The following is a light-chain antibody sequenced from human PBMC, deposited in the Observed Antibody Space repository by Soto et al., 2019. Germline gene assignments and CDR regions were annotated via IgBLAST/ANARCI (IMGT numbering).Light chain of an antibody. CDR1: SSDVGSYNL. J-gene: IGLJ2*01. CDR2: EGS. CDR3: SSYAASDNFVV. Sequence: QSALTQPASVSGSPGQSITISCTGTSSDVGSYNLVSWYQQHPGKAPKLMIYEGSKRPSGVSNRFSGSKSGNTASLTVSGLQAEDEADYYCSSYAASDNFVVFGGGTKLTVL. V-gene: IGLV2-14*02.